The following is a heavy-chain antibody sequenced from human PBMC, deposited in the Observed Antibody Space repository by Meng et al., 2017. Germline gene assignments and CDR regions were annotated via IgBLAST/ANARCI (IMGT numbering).Heavy chain of an antibody. CDR3: AREFGGGRTTVVTTVDY. V-gene: IGHV1-2*06. Sequence: ASVKVSCKASGYTFTGYYMHWVRQAPGQGLEWIGRINPNSGGTNYAQKFQGRVTMTRDTYISTAYMELSRLRSDDTAVYYCAREFGGGRTTVVTTVDYWGQGTLVTVSS. J-gene: IGHJ4*02. CDR2: INPNSGGT. D-gene: IGHD4-23*01. CDR1: GYTFTGYY.